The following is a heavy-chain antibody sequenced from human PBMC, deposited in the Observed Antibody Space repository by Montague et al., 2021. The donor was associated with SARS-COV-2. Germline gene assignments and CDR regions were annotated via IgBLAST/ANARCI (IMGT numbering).Heavy chain of an antibody. J-gene: IGHJ6*02. CDR1: GGSFSGYY. CDR2: INHSRST. D-gene: IGHD2-2*01. Sequence: SETLSLNCAVYGGSFSGYYWSWIRKPPGKGLEWIGEINHSRSTNYNPSLKSRVTISVDTSKNQFSLKLSSVTAADTAVYYCTREGYQVLWLDYYYYGMDVWGQGTTVTVSS. V-gene: IGHV4-34*01. CDR3: TREGYQVLWLDYYYYGMDV.